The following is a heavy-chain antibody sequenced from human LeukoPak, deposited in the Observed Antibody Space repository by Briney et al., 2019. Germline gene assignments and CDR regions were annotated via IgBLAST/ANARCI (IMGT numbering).Heavy chain of an antibody. Sequence: PGGSLRLSCAASGFTFSSYWMSWVRQAPGKGLEWVGRIKSKTDGGTTDYAAPVKGRFTISRDDSKNTLYLQMNSLKTEDTAVYYCTTAVQGIQLWSNIRWGQGTLVTVSS. CDR3: TTAVQGIQLWSNIR. J-gene: IGHJ4*02. D-gene: IGHD5-18*01. CDR2: IKSKTDGGTT. V-gene: IGHV3-15*01. CDR1: GFTFSSYW.